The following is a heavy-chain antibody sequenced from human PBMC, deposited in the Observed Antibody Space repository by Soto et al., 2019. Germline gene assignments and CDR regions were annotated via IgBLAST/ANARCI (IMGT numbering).Heavy chain of an antibody. CDR2: IYWDDDK. D-gene: IGHD3-22*01. J-gene: IGHJ4*02. Sequence: QITLKESGPTLVKPTQTLTLTCTFSGFSLSTSGVGVGWIRQPPGKALEWLALIYWDDDKRYSPSLTSRLTITKDTSKIHVVLTMTNIDPVDTATFYCVQRTSGFTGVITFDYWGQGTLVTVSS. CDR3: VQRTSGFTGVITFDY. V-gene: IGHV2-5*02. CDR1: GFSLSTSGVG.